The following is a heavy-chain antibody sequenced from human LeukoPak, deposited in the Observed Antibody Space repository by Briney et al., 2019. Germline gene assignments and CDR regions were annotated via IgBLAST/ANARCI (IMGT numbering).Heavy chain of an antibody. CDR1: GDSISNSFW. Sequence: KTSETLFLTCTVSGDSISNSFWWSWVRQPPGKGLDWIGEISHTGSTKYNPSLKDRVTISRDSSKNQFSLKLNSVTAADTATYYCTRSAGWWSLDYWGQGALVTVSS. CDR2: ISHTGST. V-gene: IGHV4-4*02. D-gene: IGHD2-8*02. J-gene: IGHJ4*02. CDR3: TRSAGWWSLDY.